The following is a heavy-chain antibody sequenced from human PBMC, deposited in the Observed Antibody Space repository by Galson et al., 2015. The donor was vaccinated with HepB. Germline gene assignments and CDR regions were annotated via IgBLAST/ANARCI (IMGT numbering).Heavy chain of an antibody. Sequence: SVKVSCKASGYTSTSYYMHWVRQAPGQGLEWMGIINPSGGSTSSAQTLQGRGTMTRDTSTSTVYMELSSLRSEDTAVYYCATGTLTDDSKGHFNWFDPWGQGTLVTVSS. CDR3: ATGTLTDDSKGHFNWFDP. J-gene: IGHJ5*02. D-gene: IGHD2-21*02. CDR2: INPSGGST. CDR1: GYTSTSYY. V-gene: IGHV1-46*04.